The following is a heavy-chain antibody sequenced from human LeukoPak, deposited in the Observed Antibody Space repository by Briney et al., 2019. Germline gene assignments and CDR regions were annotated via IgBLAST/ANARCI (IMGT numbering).Heavy chain of an antibody. D-gene: IGHD3-22*01. CDR3: ARGLESYYDSSGYHPRYFDY. Sequence: KTGGSLRLSCAASGFTFSSYSMNWVRQAPGKGLEWVSSISSSSSYIYYADSVKGRFTISRDNAKNSLYLQMNSLRAEDTAVYYCARGLESYYDSSGYHPRYFDYWGQGTLVTVSS. V-gene: IGHV3-21*01. CDR1: GFTFSSYS. CDR2: ISSSSSYI. J-gene: IGHJ4*02.